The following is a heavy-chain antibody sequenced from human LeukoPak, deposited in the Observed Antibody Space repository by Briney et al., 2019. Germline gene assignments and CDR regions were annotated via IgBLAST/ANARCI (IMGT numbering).Heavy chain of an antibody. D-gene: IGHD3-10*01. CDR2: INHSGST. CDR1: GGSISSGGYY. V-gene: IGHV4-30-2*01. J-gene: IGHJ4*02. Sequence: SQTLSLTCAVSGGSISSGGYYWSWIRQPPGKGLEWIGEINHSGSTNYNPSLKSRVTISVDTSKNQFSLKLSSVTAADTAVYYCARGHYYGSGSYYRTGAYYFDYWGQGTLVTVSS. CDR3: ARGHYYGSGSYYRTGAYYFDY.